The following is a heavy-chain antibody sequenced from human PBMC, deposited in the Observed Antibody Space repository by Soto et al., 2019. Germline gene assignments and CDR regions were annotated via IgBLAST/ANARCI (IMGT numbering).Heavy chain of an antibody. V-gene: IGHV2-5*02. CDR3: AHRLGQSGSNWDSGAFDI. CDR1: GFSLSTTGVG. Sequence: QITLNESGPPLVKPTQILTLTCTFSGFSLSTTGVGVGWIRQPPGKALEWLAFIYWDDDKRYSPSLKSRLTITKDTSKSLVVLIMTNIDPMDTATYYCAHRLGQSGSNWDSGAFDIWGQGTMVTVSS. J-gene: IGHJ3*02. D-gene: IGHD6-13*01. CDR2: IYWDDDK.